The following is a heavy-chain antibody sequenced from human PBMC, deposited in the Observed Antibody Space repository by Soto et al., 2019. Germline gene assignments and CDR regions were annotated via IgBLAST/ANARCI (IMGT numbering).Heavy chain of an antibody. Sequence: GASVKVSCKASGYTFTSYDINWVRQATGQGLEWMGWMNPNSGNTGYAQKFQGRVTMTRNTSISTAYMELSSLKSEDTAVYYCARELSSSWRFDYWGQGTLVTVS. D-gene: IGHD6-13*01. CDR2: MNPNSGNT. J-gene: IGHJ4*02. V-gene: IGHV1-8*01. CDR1: GYTFTSYD. CDR3: ARELSSSWRFDY.